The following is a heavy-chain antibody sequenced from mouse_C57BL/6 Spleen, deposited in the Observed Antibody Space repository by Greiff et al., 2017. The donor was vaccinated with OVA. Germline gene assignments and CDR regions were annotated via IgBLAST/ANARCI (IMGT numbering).Heavy chain of an antibody. J-gene: IGHJ3*01. CDR2: IEPNSGGT. Sequence: VQLQQPGAELVKPGASVKLSCKASGYTFTSYWMHWVKQRPGRDLEWIGRIEPNSGGTKYNEKLKSKATLTVDKPSSTSYMQLSSLTSEDSAVYYCARDDETYWGQGTLVTVSA. D-gene: IGHD2-12*01. CDR1: GYTFTSYW. V-gene: IGHV1-72*01. CDR3: ARDDETY.